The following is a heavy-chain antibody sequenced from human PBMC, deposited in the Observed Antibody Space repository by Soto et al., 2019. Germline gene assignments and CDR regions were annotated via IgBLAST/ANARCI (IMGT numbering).Heavy chain of an antibody. CDR3: ARSLYSGSYTNWFDP. CDR2: IYYSGST. J-gene: IGHJ5*02. Sequence: QVQLQESGPGLVKPSETLSLTCTVSGGSISSYYWSWIRQPPGKGLEYIGYIYYSGSTNYNPSLTSRVTISVDTSKTQFSLKLSSVTAADTAVYYCARSLYSGSYTNWFDPWGQGTLVTVSS. V-gene: IGHV4-59*01. D-gene: IGHD1-26*01. CDR1: GGSISSYY.